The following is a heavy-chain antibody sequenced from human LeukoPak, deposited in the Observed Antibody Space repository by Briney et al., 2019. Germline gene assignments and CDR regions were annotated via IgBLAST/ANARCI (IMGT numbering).Heavy chain of an antibody. CDR1: GGPISSPNHF. V-gene: IGHV4-39*01. Sequence: SETLSLTCTVTGGPISSPNHFWGWVRQPPGKGLEWIGSVYYGGSTYSNPSLKSRVTMSADTSKNQFSLTLSSVTAADTAVYYCARVVAGTKDFQYWGQGTLVTVSS. CDR2: VYYGGST. D-gene: IGHD6-19*01. CDR3: ARVVAGTKDFQY. J-gene: IGHJ1*01.